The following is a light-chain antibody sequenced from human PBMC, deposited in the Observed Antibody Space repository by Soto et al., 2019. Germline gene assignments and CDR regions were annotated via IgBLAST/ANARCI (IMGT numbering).Light chain of an antibody. CDR1: QSIGSD. J-gene: IGKJ4*01. V-gene: IGKV1-13*02. Sequence: GVRFTISCQASQSIGSDLNWYEEKPGKAQKVLIYDASSLKSEVPSRFSGSESGTDFTHTISSLQPEDFATYYCQQFNSFPLTFGGGTKV. CDR3: QQFNSFPLT. CDR2: DAS.